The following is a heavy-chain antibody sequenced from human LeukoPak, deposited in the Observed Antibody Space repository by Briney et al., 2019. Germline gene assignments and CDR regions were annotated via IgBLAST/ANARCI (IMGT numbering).Heavy chain of an antibody. Sequence: PGGPLRLSCAAPGLTFRSPNMNWVRQAPGKGLEWVSSITGSSSYILYADPVKGRFTISRDNAKNSLYLQLNSLRAEDTAVYYCARYSGTYRDYWGQGTLVTVSS. CDR3: ARYSGTYRDY. J-gene: IGHJ4*02. D-gene: IGHD1-26*01. V-gene: IGHV3-21*04. CDR2: ITGSSSYI. CDR1: GLTFRSPN.